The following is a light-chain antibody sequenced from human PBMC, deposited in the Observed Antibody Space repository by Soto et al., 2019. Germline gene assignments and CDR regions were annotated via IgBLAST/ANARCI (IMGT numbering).Light chain of an antibody. CDR1: SSDVGGYNY. CDR3: SSYTRSSTLYV. J-gene: IGLJ1*01. V-gene: IGLV2-14*01. Sequence: QSALTQPASVSGSPGQSITISCTGTSSDVGGYNYVSWYQQHPDKAPKLMIYDVSNRPSGVSNRFSGSKSGNTASLTISGLQAEDEADYYCSSYTRSSTLYVFGTGTKVTVL. CDR2: DVS.